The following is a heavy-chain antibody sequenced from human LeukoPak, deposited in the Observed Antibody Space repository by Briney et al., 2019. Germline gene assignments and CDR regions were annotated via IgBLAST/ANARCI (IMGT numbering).Heavy chain of an antibody. CDR2: ISSSSSYI. Sequence: PGGSLRLSCAASGFTFSSYSMNWVRQAPGKGLEWVSSISSSSSYIYYADSVKGRFTISRDNSKNTLYLQMNSLRAEDTAVYYCAKIRGVTMVRGVIITSYFDYWGQGTLVTVSS. J-gene: IGHJ4*02. D-gene: IGHD3-10*01. V-gene: IGHV3-21*04. CDR1: GFTFSSYS. CDR3: AKIRGVTMVRGVIITSYFDY.